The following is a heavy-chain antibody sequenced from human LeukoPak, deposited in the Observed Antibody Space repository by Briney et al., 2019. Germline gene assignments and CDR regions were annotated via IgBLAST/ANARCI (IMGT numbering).Heavy chain of an antibody. V-gene: IGHV3-30*02. CDR1: GFIFSSYG. J-gene: IGHJ4*02. CDR2: IRYDGSDK. D-gene: IGHD1-26*01. Sequence: GGSLRLSRATSGFIFSSYGIHWVRQAPGKGLEWVAFIRYDGSDKYYADSVKGRFTISRDNSKNKVYLQMNSLRAEDTAVYYCAKDAWEVGATSEIDYWGQGTLVTVSS. CDR3: AKDAWEVGATSEIDY.